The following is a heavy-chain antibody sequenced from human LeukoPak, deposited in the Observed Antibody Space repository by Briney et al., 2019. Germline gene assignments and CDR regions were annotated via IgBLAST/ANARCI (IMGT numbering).Heavy chain of an antibody. CDR2: ISGSSNYI. D-gene: IGHD2-8*01. V-gene: IGHV3-21*01. CDR3: ASPFHGKYAGDGHLAY. Sequence: WGSVSLSCAASGFTFSTYIMNWVRQAPGKGLEWVSSISGSSNYIYYADSVKGRFAISRDNAKNSLYLQMNGLRAQDTAVYYCASPFHGKYAGDGHLAYWGKGTPVSFSS. J-gene: IGHJ4*02. CDR1: GFTFSTYI.